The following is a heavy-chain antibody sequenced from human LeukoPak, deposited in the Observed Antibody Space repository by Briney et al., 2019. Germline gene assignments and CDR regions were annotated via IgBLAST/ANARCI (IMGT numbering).Heavy chain of an antibody. CDR2: IYYSGST. CDR3: AKLYGSGSYYHYYYYYGMDV. D-gene: IGHD3-10*01. V-gene: IGHV4-59*08. Sequence: SETLSLTCTVSGGSISSYYWSWIRQPPGKGLEWIGYIYYSGSTNYNPSLKSRVTMSVDTSKNQFSLKLSSVTAADTAVYYCAKLYGSGSYYHYYYYYGMDVWGQGTTVTVSS. J-gene: IGHJ6*02. CDR1: GGSISSYY.